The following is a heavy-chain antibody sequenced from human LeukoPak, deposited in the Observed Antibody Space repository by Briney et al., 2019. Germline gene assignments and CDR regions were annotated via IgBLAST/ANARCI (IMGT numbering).Heavy chain of an antibody. CDR2: IYHSGST. V-gene: IGHV4-39*07. D-gene: IGHD2/OR15-2a*01. CDR1: GGSISSSSYY. J-gene: IGHJ6*01. Sequence: SETLSLTCAVSGGSISSSSYYWGWIRQPPGKGLEWIGEIYHSGSTNYNPSLKSRVTISVDKSKKQFSLKLSSVTAAETAVYYCARVAQYLKYCGMDGWRQGCTVTV. CDR3: ARVAQYLKYCGMDG.